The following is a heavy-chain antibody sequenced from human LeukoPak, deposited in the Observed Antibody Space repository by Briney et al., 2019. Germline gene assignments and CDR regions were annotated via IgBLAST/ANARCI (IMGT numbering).Heavy chain of an antibody. CDR3: AKDWYRTSGRQLDS. D-gene: IGHD3-10*01. CDR1: GFTFSSYW. J-gene: IGHJ5*01. Sequence: GGSLRLSCAASGFTFSSYWMSWVRQAPGKGLVWVSRINSDGTSTTTYADSVKGRFTISRDNAKNTLYLQMNSLRAEDTAVYYCAKDWYRTSGRQLDSWGQGTLVTVSS. V-gene: IGHV3-74*01. CDR2: INSDGTSTT.